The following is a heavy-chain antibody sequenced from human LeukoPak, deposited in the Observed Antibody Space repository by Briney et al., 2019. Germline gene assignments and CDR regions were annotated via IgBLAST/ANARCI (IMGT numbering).Heavy chain of an antibody. CDR3: ARSLPGPYYYDSSGTGDAFDI. Sequence: SVKVSCKASGYTFTGYYMHWVRQAPGQGLEWMGRIIPILGIANYAQKFQGRVTITADKSTSTAYMELSSLRSEDTAVYYCARSLPGPYYYDSSGTGDAFDIWGQGTMVTVSS. CDR1: GYTFTGYY. V-gene: IGHV1-69*02. D-gene: IGHD3-22*01. J-gene: IGHJ3*02. CDR2: IIPILGIA.